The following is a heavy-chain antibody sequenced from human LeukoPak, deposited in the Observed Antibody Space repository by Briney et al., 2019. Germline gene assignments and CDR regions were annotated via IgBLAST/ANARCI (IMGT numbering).Heavy chain of an antibody. J-gene: IGHJ4*01. CDR2: ISGSGGTT. Sequence: GGLLILFCAASGLTFNSYAMTWVRQAPGTGLEWVSAISGSGGTTYYAYSVKGRFTISRDNSKNTLYLQMNSLRVEDTAVYYCAKGPCIAAAGCYFDYWGHGSL. CDR1: GLTFNSYA. CDR3: AKGPCIAAAGCYFDY. V-gene: IGHV3-23*01. D-gene: IGHD6-13*01.